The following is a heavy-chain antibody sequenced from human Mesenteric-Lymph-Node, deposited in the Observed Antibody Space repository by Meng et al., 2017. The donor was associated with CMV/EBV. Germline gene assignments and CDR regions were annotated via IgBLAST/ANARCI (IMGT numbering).Heavy chain of an antibody. Sequence: LSLTCAASGFTFSNYAMSWVRQAPGKGLEWVSGISGRSSRTYYADSVKGRFTISRDNSKNTLSLQMNSLRAEDTAVYYCATYGSGSGTDYYYYYGMDVWGQGTTVTVS. J-gene: IGHJ6*02. CDR1: GFTFSNYA. CDR3: ATYGSGSGTDYYYYYGMDV. CDR2: ISGRSSRT. D-gene: IGHD3-10*01. V-gene: IGHV3-23*01.